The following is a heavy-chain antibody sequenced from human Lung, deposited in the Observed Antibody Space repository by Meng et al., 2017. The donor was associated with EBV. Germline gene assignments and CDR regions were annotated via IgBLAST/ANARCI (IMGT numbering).Heavy chain of an antibody. Sequence: VQLQESRLVLVTPSSVVLTARTVCGSTISSGDYYCIWIRQPPGKCLDWIDHFYSSGCPYYTPSLKSRVTISVDTSKTQFSLKLRSVTAADTAVYYCARGPTTYFDYWGQGTLVTVSS. V-gene: IGHV4-30-4*01. D-gene: IGHD4-17*01. CDR2: FYSSGCP. J-gene: IGHJ4*02. CDR1: GSTISSGDYY. CDR3: ARGPTTYFDY.